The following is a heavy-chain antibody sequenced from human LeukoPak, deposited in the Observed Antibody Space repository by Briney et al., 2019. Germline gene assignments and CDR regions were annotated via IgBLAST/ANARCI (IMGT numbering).Heavy chain of an antibody. V-gene: IGHV1-3*01. J-gene: IGHJ4*02. CDR2: INAGNGNT. D-gene: IGHD3-9*01. CDR3: AKNRIRYFDWLPDY. Sequence: ASVKVSCKASGYTFTSYAMHWVRQAPGQRLECMGWINAGNGNTKYSQKFQGRVTITRDTSASTAYMELSSLRSEDTAVYFRAKNRIRYFDWLPDYWGQGTLVTVSS. CDR1: GYTFTSYA.